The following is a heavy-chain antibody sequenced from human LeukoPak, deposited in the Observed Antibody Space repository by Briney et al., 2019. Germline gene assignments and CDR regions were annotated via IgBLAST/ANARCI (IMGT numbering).Heavy chain of an antibody. CDR2: IYYSGST. V-gene: IGHV4-59*01. D-gene: IGHD6-13*01. CDR1: GGSISSYY. Sequence: SETLSLTCTVSGGSISSYYWSWIRQPPGKGLEWIGYIYYSGSTNYNPSLKSRVTISVDTSKNQFSLKLSSVTAADTAVYYCARHGRGSSSWYEGYFDPWGQGTLVTVSS. CDR3: ARHGRGSSSWYEGYFDP. J-gene: IGHJ5*02.